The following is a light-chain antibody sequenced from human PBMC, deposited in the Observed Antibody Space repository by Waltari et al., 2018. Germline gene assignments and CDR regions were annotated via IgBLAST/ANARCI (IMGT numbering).Light chain of an antibody. CDR2: AKN. Sequence: SSELTQDPAVSVALGQIVRITCQGDSLRSYYANWYQQKPRQAPFLVIFAKNNRPSGIPDRFSGSSSGNTASLTITGAQAEDEADYYGNSRDSSGNQWVFGGGTKLTVL. CDR3: NSRDSSGNQWV. V-gene: IGLV3-19*01. CDR1: SLRSYY. J-gene: IGLJ3*02.